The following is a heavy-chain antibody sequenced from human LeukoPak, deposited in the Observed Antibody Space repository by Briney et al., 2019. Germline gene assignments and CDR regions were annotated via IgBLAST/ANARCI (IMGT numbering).Heavy chain of an antibody. CDR3: TRVRYYGSGSYPTYAFDI. D-gene: IGHD3-10*01. V-gene: IGHV3-49*04. CDR1: GFTFGDYA. Sequence: GGSLRLSCTASGFTFGDYAMSWVRQAPGKGLEWVGFIRSKAYGGTTEYAASVKGRFTISRDDSKSIAYLQMNSLKTEVTAVYYCTRVRYYGSGSYPTYAFDIWGQGTMVTVSS. CDR2: IRSKAYGGTT. J-gene: IGHJ3*02.